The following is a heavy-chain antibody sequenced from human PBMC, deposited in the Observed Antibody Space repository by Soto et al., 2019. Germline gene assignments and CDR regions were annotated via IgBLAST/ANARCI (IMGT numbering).Heavy chain of an antibody. Sequence: SETLSLTCTVSGDSISSGDYYWSWIRQPPGKGLEGIGLIYYSGSTHYNPSLKSRLIISVNPSKNQFSLKLTSATAADTAVYYCARPGGGYYDFWSGYYRPNWFDPWGQGALVT. D-gene: IGHD3-3*01. CDR3: ARPGGGYYDFWSGYYRPNWFDP. CDR1: GDSISSGDYY. CDR2: IYYSGST. V-gene: IGHV4-30-4*01. J-gene: IGHJ5*02.